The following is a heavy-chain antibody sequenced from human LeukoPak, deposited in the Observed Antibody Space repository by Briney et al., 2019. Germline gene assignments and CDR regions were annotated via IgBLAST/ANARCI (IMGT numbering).Heavy chain of an antibody. V-gene: IGHV1-18*01. CDR1: GYTFTSYG. Sequence: ASVKVSCKASGYTFTSYGISWVRQAPGQGLEWMGWISAYNGNTNYAQKLQSRVTMTTDTSTSTAYMELRSLRSDDTAVYYCARVGGYNPLYYFDYWGQGTLVTVSS. CDR3: ARVGGYNPLYYFDY. D-gene: IGHD5-24*01. CDR2: ISAYNGNT. J-gene: IGHJ4*02.